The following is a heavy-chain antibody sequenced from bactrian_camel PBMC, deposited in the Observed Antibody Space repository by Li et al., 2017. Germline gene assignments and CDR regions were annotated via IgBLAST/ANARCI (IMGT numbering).Heavy chain of an antibody. Sequence: HVQLVESGGGVVQPGGFRRLSCAASGFPFDDAQMGWYRQVPGGECDLSATIDNDGSTYYADSVRGRFTISQDNAEKTVYLQMNSLTPEDTAVYYCVTDQDWSGGSRESPILEYWGQGTQVTVS. CDR2: IDNDGST. CDR3: VTDQDWSGGSRESPILEY. CDR1: GFPFDDAQ. J-gene: IGHJ4*01. V-gene: IGHV3S9*01. D-gene: IGHD2*01.